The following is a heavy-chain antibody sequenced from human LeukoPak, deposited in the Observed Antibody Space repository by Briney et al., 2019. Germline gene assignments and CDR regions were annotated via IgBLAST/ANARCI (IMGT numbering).Heavy chain of an antibody. CDR2: IYTSGST. D-gene: IGHD6-13*01. Sequence: SETLSLTCTVSGGSISSYYWSWIRQPAGKGLEWIGRIYTSGSTNYNPSLKSRVTMSVDTSKNQFSLKLSSVTAADTAVYYCARDYQQQLVRKYYYYYYMDVWGKGTTVTVSS. V-gene: IGHV4-4*07. CDR1: GGSISSYY. J-gene: IGHJ6*03. CDR3: ARDYQQQLVRKYYYYYYMDV.